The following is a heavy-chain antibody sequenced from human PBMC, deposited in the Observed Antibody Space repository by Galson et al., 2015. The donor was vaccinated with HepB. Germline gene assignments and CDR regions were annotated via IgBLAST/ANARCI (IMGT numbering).Heavy chain of an antibody. CDR2: IKQDGSEK. CDR1: GFTFSGYW. CDR3: ARDQIRDRIGWYGGPNPGEGYFDY. Sequence: SLRLSCAGSGFTFSGYWMSWVRQAPGKGLEWVANIKQDGSEKYYVDSVKGRFTISRDNAKNSLYLQMDTLRADDTAVYYCARDQIRDRIGWYGGPNPGEGYFDYWGQGTLVTVSS. J-gene: IGHJ4*02. D-gene: IGHD6-19*01. V-gene: IGHV3-7*03.